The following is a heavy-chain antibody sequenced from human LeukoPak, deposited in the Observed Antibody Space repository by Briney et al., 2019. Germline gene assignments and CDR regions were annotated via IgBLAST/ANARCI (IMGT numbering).Heavy chain of an antibody. V-gene: IGHV3-7*01. CDR1: GFTFSSYW. CDR2: IKQDGSEK. Sequence: PGGSLRLSCAASGFTFSSYWMSWVRQAPGKGLEGVANIKQDGSEKYYVDSVKGRFTISRDNAKNSLYLQMNSLRAEDTAVYYCARDSGPYLIDYWGQGTLVTVSS. D-gene: IGHD2-2*01. CDR3: ARDSGPYLIDY. J-gene: IGHJ4*02.